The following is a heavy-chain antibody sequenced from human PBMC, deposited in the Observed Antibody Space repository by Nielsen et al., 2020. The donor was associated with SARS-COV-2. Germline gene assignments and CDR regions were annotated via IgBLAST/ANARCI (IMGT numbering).Heavy chain of an antibody. J-gene: IGHJ4*02. D-gene: IGHD6-19*01. Sequence: ASVQVSCKVSGYTLTELSMHWVRQAPGKGLEWMGGFDPEDGETIYAQKFQGRVTMTEDTSTDTAYMELSSLRSEDTAVYYCATSPSVLAGHLFDYWGQGTLVTVSS. CDR1: GYTLTELS. CDR2: FDPEDGET. V-gene: IGHV1-24*01. CDR3: ATSPSVLAGHLFDY.